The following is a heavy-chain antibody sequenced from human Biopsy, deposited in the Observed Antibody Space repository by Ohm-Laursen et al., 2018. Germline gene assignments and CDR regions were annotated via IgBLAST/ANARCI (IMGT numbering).Heavy chain of an antibody. D-gene: IGHD3-22*01. CDR2: IYPGGST. Sequence: SDTLSLTCTVSGDSISSYYWSWIRQPPGKGLEWIGRIYPGGSTNYNPSLKSRVAISVDTSKNHFSLRLRSVTPADTAIYYCARDRGYYSDRTVPGYFDLWGRGALVTVSS. J-gene: IGHJ2*01. CDR3: ARDRGYYSDRTVPGYFDL. CDR1: GDSISSYY. V-gene: IGHV4-4*07.